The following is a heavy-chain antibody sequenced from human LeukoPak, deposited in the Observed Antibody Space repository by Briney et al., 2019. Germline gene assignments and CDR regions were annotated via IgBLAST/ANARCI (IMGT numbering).Heavy chain of an antibody. J-gene: IGHJ5*02. CDR1: GFTFSSYA. V-gene: IGHV3-64*01. Sequence: GGSLRLSCAASGFTFSSYAMHWVRQAPGKGLEYVSATTSNGGKTYYGNSVKGRFTVSRDNSKNTLYLQMGSLRAEDMAVYYCAREDGYNYGYSYWFDPWGQGTLVTVSS. D-gene: IGHD5-18*01. CDR2: TTSNGGKT. CDR3: AREDGYNYGYSYWFDP.